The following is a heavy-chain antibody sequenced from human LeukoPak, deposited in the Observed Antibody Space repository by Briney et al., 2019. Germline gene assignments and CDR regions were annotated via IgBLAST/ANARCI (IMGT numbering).Heavy chain of an antibody. Sequence: GGSLRLSCAASGFTFSDYWMTWVRQAPGKGLEWVANIKQDGSDKHYVDSVKGRFIISRDNAKNSLYLQMNSLRAKDTAVYYCARAGYTYITLYYWGQGTLVTVSS. CDR1: GFTFSDYW. CDR2: IKQDGSDK. V-gene: IGHV3-7*01. CDR3: ARAGYTYITLYY. D-gene: IGHD5-18*01. J-gene: IGHJ4*02.